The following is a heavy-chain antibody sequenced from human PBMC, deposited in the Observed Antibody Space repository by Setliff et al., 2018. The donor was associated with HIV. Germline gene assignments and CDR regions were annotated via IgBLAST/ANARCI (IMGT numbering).Heavy chain of an antibody. J-gene: IGHJ6*03. CDR2: IYYSGST. D-gene: IGHD3-10*01. CDR1: GGSISSYY. Sequence: SETLSLTCTVSGGSISSYYWTWIRQPPGKGLEWIGYIYYSGSTYYNPSLKSRVTMSVDTSKNQFSLKLSSVTAADTAVYYCARARGLLPYYYLDVWGKGTTVTVSS. V-gene: IGHV4-59*12. CDR3: ARARGLLPYYYLDV.